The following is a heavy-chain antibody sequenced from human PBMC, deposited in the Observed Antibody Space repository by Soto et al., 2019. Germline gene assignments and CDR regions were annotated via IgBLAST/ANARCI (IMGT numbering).Heavy chain of an antibody. Sequence: EVQLLESGGGSVQPGGSMRLSCAASGFTFSSYAMSWVRQAPGQGLEWVSGISGSGTRTDHADSVKGRFAISRDSSKYTVYLQMNSLRAEDTAVYYCAKGAHCSSASCYLPADVWGQGTTVTVSS. D-gene: IGHD2-2*01. CDR1: GFTFSSYA. J-gene: IGHJ6*02. CDR2: ISGSGTRT. CDR3: AKGAHCSSASCYLPADV. V-gene: IGHV3-23*01.